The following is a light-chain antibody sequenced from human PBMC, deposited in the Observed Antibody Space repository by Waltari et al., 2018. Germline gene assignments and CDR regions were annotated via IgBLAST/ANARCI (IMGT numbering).Light chain of an antibody. CDR3: CSYAGSGTYV. V-gene: IGLV2-23*02. CDR2: EVI. CDR1: NSDVGNYNL. J-gene: IGLJ1*01. Sequence: QSALTQPASVSGTPGQSITISCTGTNSDVGNYNLVSGYQQQPGEAPKLRICEVIKRRSGVSNRFSGSKSGNTASLTISGLQAEDEADYYCCSYAGSGTYVFGTGTKVTVL.